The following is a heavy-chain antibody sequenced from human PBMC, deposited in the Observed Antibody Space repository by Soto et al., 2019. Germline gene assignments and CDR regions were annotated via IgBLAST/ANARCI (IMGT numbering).Heavy chain of an antibody. CDR3: AVDTTIEGPNWFDP. CDR2: VYHTGNT. Sequence: QVQLQESGPGLVKPSQTLSLTCTVSGGSISRGAYYWSWIRQLPGKGLEWIGYVYHTGNTDYNPSVTSRVSISVDTSKNQFSMDLRYVTAADTAVYYCAVDTTIEGPNWFDPWGQGTLVTVSS. V-gene: IGHV4-31*03. CDR1: GGSISRGAYY. J-gene: IGHJ5*02. D-gene: IGHD5-18*01.